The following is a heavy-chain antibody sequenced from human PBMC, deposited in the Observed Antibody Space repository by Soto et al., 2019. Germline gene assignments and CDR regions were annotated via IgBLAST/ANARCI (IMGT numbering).Heavy chain of an antibody. Sequence: GGSLRLSCAASGFTFSSYGMNWVRQAPGKGLEWVSYISSSTIYYADSVKGRFTISRDNAKNSLYLQMNSLRDEDTAVYYCARGGISGSYYNWFDPWGQGTLVTVSS. J-gene: IGHJ5*02. D-gene: IGHD1-26*01. CDR3: ARGGISGSYYNWFDP. V-gene: IGHV3-48*02. CDR2: ISSSTI. CDR1: GFTFSSYG.